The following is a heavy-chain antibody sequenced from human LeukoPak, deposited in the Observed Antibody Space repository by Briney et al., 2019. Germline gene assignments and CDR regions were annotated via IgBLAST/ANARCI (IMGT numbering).Heavy chain of an antibody. J-gene: IGHJ3*01. CDR3: AKDIQLST. CDR1: GFTFNSYA. Sequence: PGGSLRLSCAASGFTFNSYAMSWVRQAPGKGLEWVSTISGSGSSTYYADSVKGRFTISRDNSKNTLSLQMNSLRVEDTAMYFCAKDIQLSTWGLGTMVTVSS. D-gene: IGHD5-24*01. V-gene: IGHV3-23*01. CDR2: ISGSGSST.